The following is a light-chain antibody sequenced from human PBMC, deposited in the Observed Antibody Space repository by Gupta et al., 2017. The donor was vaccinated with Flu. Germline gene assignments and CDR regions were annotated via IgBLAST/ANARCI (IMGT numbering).Light chain of an antibody. Sequence: SYGLTQPSSVSVSPGQTARITCSGDILAKNYVRWFQQKPGQAPVMVIYNATERPSGVPKRFSGSSSGTTVTLTITGTQVEDEADYYCYSAADDNRVFGGGTKLTVL. CDR1: ILAKNY. CDR2: NAT. J-gene: IGLJ3*02. V-gene: IGLV3-27*01. CDR3: YSAADDNRV.